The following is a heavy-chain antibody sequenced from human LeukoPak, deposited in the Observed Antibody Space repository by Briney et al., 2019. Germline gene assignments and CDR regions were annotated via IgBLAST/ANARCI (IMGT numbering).Heavy chain of an antibody. J-gene: IGHJ4*02. CDR2: ISGSGGST. CDR1: GFTFSSYA. D-gene: IGHD2-15*01. V-gene: IGHV3-23*01. CDR3: AKDPVVVAATTPYYFDY. Sequence: PGGSLRLSCAASGFTFSSYAMSWVRQAPGKGLEWVSAISGSGGSTYYADSAKGRFTISRDNSKNTLYLQMNSLRAEDTAVYYCAKDPVVVAATTPYYFDYWGQGTLVTVSS.